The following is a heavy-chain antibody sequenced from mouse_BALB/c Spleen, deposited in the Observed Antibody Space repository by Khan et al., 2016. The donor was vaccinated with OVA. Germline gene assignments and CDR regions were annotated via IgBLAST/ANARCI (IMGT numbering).Heavy chain of an antibody. CDR2: IYINTGEP. V-gene: IGHV9-3-1*01. D-gene: IGHD3-3*01. CDR3: ARGGRRAMDY. J-gene: IGHJ4*01. Sequence: QIQLVQSGPDLKKPGETVKISCKASGYIFTNYGINWVKQAPGKGLKWMGWIYINTGEPTYVDDFKGRFAFSLETSASTAYLQIHNLKNEDTATYFCARGGRRAMDYWGQGTSVTVSS. CDR1: GYIFTNYG.